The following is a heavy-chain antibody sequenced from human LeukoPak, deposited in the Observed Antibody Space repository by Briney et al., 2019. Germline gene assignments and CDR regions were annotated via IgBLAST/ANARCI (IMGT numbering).Heavy chain of an antibody. D-gene: IGHD4-17*01. CDR1: GFTFSSYA. J-gene: IGHJ4*02. CDR2: ISSNGGST. V-gene: IGHV3-64*01. CDR3: ARGGDYVRGFDY. Sequence: GGSLRLSCAASGFTFSSYAMHWVRQAPGKGLEYVSAISSNGGSTYYANSVKGRFTISRDNAKNSLYLQMNSLRAEDTAVYYCARGGDYVRGFDYWGQGTLVTVSS.